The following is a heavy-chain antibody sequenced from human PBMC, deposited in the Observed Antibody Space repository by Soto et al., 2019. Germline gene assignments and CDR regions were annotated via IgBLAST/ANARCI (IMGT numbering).Heavy chain of an antibody. CDR2: IIPIFGTA. V-gene: IGHV1-69*01. D-gene: IGHD5-12*01. J-gene: IGHJ4*02. CDR1: GGTFSSYA. Sequence: GAPVKVSCKASGGTFSSYAISWVRQAPGQGLEWMGGIIPIFGTANYAQKFQGRVTITADESTSTAYMELSSLRSEDTAVYYCARGRDGYNLDYFDYWGQGTLVTVSS. CDR3: ARGRDGYNLDYFDY.